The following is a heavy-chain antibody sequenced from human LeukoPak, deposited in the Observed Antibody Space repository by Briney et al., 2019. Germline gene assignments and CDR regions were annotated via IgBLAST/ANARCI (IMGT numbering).Heavy chain of an antibody. CDR3: ARDGYNWNYAH. V-gene: IGHV3-7*01. CDR1: GFTFSSYW. J-gene: IGHJ4*02. CDR2: IKQDGSEK. D-gene: IGHD1-7*01. Sequence: GGSLRLSCAASGFTFSSYWMSCVRQAPGKGLEWVANIKQDGSEKYYVDSVKGRFTISRDNAKNSLYLQMNSLRAEDTAVYYCARDGYNWNYAHWGQGTLVTVSS.